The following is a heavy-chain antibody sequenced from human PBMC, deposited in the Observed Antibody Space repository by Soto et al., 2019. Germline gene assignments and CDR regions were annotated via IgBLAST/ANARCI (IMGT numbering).Heavy chain of an antibody. Sequence: QVQLVQSGPEVKKPGSSVKVSCKASGDTFSTYLMSWVRQAPGHGLEWMGGIILFYGTPNYAQKFLGRVTITADESTRTTYMEVSSLRSEDTALYYCARSKVVAASDSYYYAMDAWGQGTTVTVSS. V-gene: IGHV1-69*12. CDR3: ARSKVVAASDSYYYAMDA. J-gene: IGHJ6*02. CDR2: IILFYGTP. CDR1: GDTFSTYL. D-gene: IGHD2-15*01.